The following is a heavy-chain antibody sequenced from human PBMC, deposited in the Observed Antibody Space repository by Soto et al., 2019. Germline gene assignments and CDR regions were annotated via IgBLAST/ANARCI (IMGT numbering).Heavy chain of an antibody. CDR2: INPSGGST. V-gene: IGHV1-46*01. D-gene: IGHD3-3*02. Sequence: ASVKVSCKASGYTFTSHYMHWVRQAPGQGLEWMGIINPSGGSTSYAQKFQGRVTMTRDTSTSTVYMELSSLRSEDTAAYYCAWLVHFRREPQGYWFDPWGPGTLVTGSS. CDR3: AWLVHFRREPQGYWFDP. J-gene: IGHJ5*02. CDR1: GYTFTSHY.